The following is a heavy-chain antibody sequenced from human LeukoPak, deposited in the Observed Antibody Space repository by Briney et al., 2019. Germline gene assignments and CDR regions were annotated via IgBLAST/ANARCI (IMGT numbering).Heavy chain of an antibody. CDR2: ISGSGATT. CDR3: AKAQGSGGSCYVVCGFDI. Sequence: GGSLRLSCAASGFTFRSYGMSWVRQAPGKGLEWVSAISGSGATTYYADSVEGRFTISRDNSQNTLYLQMNSLRAEDTAVYYCAKAQGSGGSCYVVCGFDIWGQGTMVTVSS. V-gene: IGHV3-23*01. J-gene: IGHJ3*02. D-gene: IGHD2-15*01. CDR1: GFTFRSYG.